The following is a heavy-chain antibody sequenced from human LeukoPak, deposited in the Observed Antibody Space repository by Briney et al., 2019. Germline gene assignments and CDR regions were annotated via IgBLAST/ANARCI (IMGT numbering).Heavy chain of an antibody. CDR3: AKLGTGKWMIVVVTFDY. CDR1: GFTFSSYA. D-gene: IGHD3-22*01. J-gene: IGHJ4*02. V-gene: IGHV3-23*01. CDR2: ISGSGGST. Sequence: GGSLRLSCAASGFTFSSYAMSWVRQAPGKGLEWVSAISGSGGSTYYADSVKGRFTISRDNSKNTLYLQMNSPRAEDTAVYYCAKLGTGKWMIVVVTFDYWGQGTLVTVSS.